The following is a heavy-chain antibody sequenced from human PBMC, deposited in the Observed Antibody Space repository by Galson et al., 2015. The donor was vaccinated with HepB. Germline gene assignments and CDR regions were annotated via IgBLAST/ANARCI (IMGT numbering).Heavy chain of an antibody. CDR2: IYTSGST. CDR1: GGSISSGSYY. V-gene: IGHV4-61*02. CDR3: ARWRIAVIDP. Sequence: TLSLTCTVSGGSISSGSYYWSWIRQPAGKGLEWIGRIYTSGSTNYNPSLKSRVTMSVDTSKNQFSLKLSSVTAADTAVYYCARWRIAVIDPWGQGTLVTVSS. D-gene: IGHD6-19*01. J-gene: IGHJ5*02.